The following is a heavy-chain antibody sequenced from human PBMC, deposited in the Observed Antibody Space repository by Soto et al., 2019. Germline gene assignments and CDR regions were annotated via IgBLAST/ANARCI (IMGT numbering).Heavy chain of an antibody. J-gene: IGHJ4*02. CDR1: AGFTFSDHY. D-gene: IGHD1-20*01. CDR2: SRNKADSYTT. Sequence: ESGGGLVQPGGSLRLSCVASAGFTFSDHYMDWVRQAPGKGLEWVGRSRNKADSYTTEYAASVKGRFTISRDDSKNSLYLQMNSLKTGDTAVYYCTRLWGYNNNQVVPLDYWGQGTLVTVSS. V-gene: IGHV3-72*01. CDR3: TRLWGYNNNQVVPLDY.